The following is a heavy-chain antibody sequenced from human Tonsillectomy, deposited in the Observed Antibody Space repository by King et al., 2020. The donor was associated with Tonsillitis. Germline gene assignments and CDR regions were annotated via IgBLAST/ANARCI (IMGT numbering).Heavy chain of an antibody. Sequence: VQLVQSGAEVKKPGASVKVSCKASGYTFTAYYMHWVRQAPGQGLEWMGWINPNNGGRSYAQKFQGRVTMTRDTSISTAYMELSRLTSDDTAVYYCARGGPEVIAVADAFDIWGQGTLVTVSS. CDR2: INPNNGGR. CDR3: ARGGPEVIAVADAFDI. V-gene: IGHV1-2*02. CDR1: GYTFTAYY. D-gene: IGHD6-19*01. J-gene: IGHJ3*02.